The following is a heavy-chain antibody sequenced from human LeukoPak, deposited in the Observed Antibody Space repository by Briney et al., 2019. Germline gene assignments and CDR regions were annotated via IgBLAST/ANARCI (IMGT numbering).Heavy chain of an antibody. V-gene: IGHV3-21*01. D-gene: IGHD6-6*01. J-gene: IGHJ4*02. CDR2: ISSSSSYI. CDR3: ARGEWSSSPFDY. CDR1: GFKFSGYS. Sequence: PGGSLRLSCAASGFKFSGYSMNWVRQAPGKGLEWVSFISSSSSYIYYGDSVKGRFTISRDNTKNSLYLQMNSLRDEDTAVYYCARGEWSSSPFDYWGQGTLVTVSS.